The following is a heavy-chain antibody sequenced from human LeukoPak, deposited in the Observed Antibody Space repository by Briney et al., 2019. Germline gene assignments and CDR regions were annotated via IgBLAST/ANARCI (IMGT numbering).Heavy chain of an antibody. CDR3: AREGYYDYPL. CDR1: GGTFSSYA. Sequence: ASVKVSCKASGGTFSSYAISWVRQAPGQGLEWMGGIIPIFGTANYAQKFQGRVTITTDESTSTAYMELSSLRSEDTAVYYCAREGYYDYPLWGQGTLVTVSS. D-gene: IGHD3-16*01. V-gene: IGHV1-69*05. CDR2: IIPIFGTA. J-gene: IGHJ4*02.